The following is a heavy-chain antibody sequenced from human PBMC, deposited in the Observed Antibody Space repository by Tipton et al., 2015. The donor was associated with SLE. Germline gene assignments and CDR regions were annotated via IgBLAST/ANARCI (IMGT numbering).Heavy chain of an antibody. V-gene: IGHV1-69*13. J-gene: IGHJ5*02. CDR3: ASLIGPSSSGWRIDRSFDP. D-gene: IGHD6-19*01. CDR1: GGTFSSYA. CDR2: IIPIFGTA. Sequence: QLVQSGAEVKKPGASVKVSCKASGGTFSSYAISWVRQAPGQGLEWMGGIIPIFGTANYAQKFQGRVTITADESTSTSYMELSSLRSEDTAVYYCASLIGPSSSGWRIDRSFDPWGQGTLVTVSS.